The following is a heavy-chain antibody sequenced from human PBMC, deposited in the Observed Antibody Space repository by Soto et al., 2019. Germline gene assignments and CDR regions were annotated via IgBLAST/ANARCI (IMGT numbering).Heavy chain of an antibody. Sequence: PGESLKISCKGSGYSFSTFSIGWVRQMPGKGLEWMGNIFSGDSNTRYSPSVQGQVTISADKSFSTAYLQWSSLKASDTAMYYCATWPSSSWFDYWGQGTLVTVSS. J-gene: IGHJ4*02. CDR1: GYSFSTFS. CDR3: ATWPSSSWFDY. CDR2: IFSGDSNT. V-gene: IGHV5-51*01. D-gene: IGHD6-13*01.